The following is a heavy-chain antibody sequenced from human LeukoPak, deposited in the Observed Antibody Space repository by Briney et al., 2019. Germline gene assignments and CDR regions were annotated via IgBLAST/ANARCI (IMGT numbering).Heavy chain of an antibody. V-gene: IGHV7-4-1*02. J-gene: IGHJ6*03. CDR2: INTNTGNP. D-gene: IGHD3-10*01. CDR3: ARSYYYGSERWDYYYYYMGV. Sequence: ASVKVSCKASGYTFTSYAMNWVRQAPGQGLEWMGWINTNTGNPTYAQGFTGRFVFSLDTSVSTAYLQISSLKAEDTAVYYCARSYYYGSERWDYYYYYMGVWGKGTTVTVSS. CDR1: GYTFTSYA.